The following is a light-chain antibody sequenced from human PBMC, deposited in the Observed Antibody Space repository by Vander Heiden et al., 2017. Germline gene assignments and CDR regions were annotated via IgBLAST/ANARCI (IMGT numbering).Light chain of an antibody. CDR1: QSISSW. V-gene: IGKV1-5*03. J-gene: IGKJ1*01. CDR2: KAS. Sequence: DIQMTQSPSTLSASVGDRVTITCRASQSISSWLAWYQQKPGKAPKLLIYKASSLESGVPSRFSGSGYGTEFTLTISSRQPDDFAPYYCQQNNSYSPQTFGQGTKVEIK. CDR3: QQNNSYSPQT.